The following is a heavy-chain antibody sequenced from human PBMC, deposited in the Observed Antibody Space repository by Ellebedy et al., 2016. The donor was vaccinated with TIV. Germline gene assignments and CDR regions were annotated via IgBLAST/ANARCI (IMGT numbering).Heavy chain of an antibody. CDR2: INPIGGST. V-gene: IGHV1-46*01. CDR1: GYTFTSYH. Sequence: ASVKVSCKAFGYTFTSYHIHWVRQAPGQGLEWLGIINPIGGSTTYAQKFQGRVTMTRDKSTSTVYMDLSSLRSDDTAIYYCARGYGDFDYWGQGTLVTVSS. J-gene: IGHJ4*02. CDR3: ARGYGDFDY. D-gene: IGHD4/OR15-4a*01.